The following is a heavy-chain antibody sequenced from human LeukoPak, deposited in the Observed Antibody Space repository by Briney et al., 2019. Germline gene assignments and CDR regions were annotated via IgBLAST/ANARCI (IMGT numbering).Heavy chain of an antibody. Sequence: SETLSLTCAVYIDSFSNYHWNWIRQTPAKGMEWIGEVNESGGTNISPSLRSRVILSVDTSKNQFSLKLSSVAAADTAVYYCARGPRVGYYVRCFDYWGQGTLVTVSS. CDR2: VNESGGT. V-gene: IGHV4-34*01. D-gene: IGHD3-10*02. CDR1: IDSFSNYH. CDR3: ARGPRVGYYVRCFDY. J-gene: IGHJ4*02.